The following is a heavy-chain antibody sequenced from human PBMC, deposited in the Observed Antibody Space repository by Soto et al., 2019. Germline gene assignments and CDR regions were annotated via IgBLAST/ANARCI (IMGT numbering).Heavy chain of an antibody. V-gene: IGHV1-18*04. D-gene: IGHD6-6*01. CDR2: TSTNNDDR. CDR3: ARERYVASRHSHYDS. J-gene: IGHJ4*02. CDR1: GYRFSTYG. Sequence: GASVKVSCKASGYRFSTYGINWVRQAPGQGPEWLGWTSTNNDDRNYAQKFRGRVTFTTDTSTSTAYMELWSLISDDTAVYFCARERYVASRHSHYDSWGQGTQVTVSS.